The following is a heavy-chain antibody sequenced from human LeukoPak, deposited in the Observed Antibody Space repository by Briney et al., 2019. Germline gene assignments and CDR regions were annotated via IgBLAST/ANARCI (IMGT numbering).Heavy chain of an antibody. J-gene: IGHJ1*01. D-gene: IGHD3-22*01. CDR3: ARQDASAYSLRD. CDR1: GGSFSSYF. V-gene: IGHV4-59*08. CDR2: IYSSGSA. Sequence: SETLSLTCTVSGGSFSSYFWNWIRQPPGKGLEWIGYIYSSGSANYNPSLKSRVAISLGTSQNQFSLKLSSVTAADTAVYYCARQDASAYSLRDRGQGTLVTVSS.